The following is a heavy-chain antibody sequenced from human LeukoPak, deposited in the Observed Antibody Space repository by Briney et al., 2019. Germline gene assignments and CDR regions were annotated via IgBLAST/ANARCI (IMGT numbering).Heavy chain of an antibody. V-gene: IGHV3-21*01. CDR1: GFPFSSYS. CDR2: ISSSSRYI. D-gene: IGHD1-26*01. J-gene: IGHJ4*02. Sequence: PGGSLRLSCGPSGFPFSSYSMNWVRQAPGEGREWVSSISSSSRYIYYADSVKGRFTISRDNAKNSLYLQMNSLRAEDTAVYYCARMRSGSFGMDYWGQGTLVTVSS. CDR3: ARMRSGSFGMDY.